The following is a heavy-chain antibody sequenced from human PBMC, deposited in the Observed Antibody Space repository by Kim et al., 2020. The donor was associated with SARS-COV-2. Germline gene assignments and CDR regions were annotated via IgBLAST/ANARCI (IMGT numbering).Heavy chain of an antibody. CDR2: ISGSGGST. D-gene: IGHD3-22*01. CDR3: AKDQLAQHYYDSSGYLGGPIDY. CDR1: GFTFSSYA. V-gene: IGHV3-23*01. Sequence: GGSLRLSCAASGFTFSSYAMSWVRQAPGKGLEWVSAISGSGGSTYYADSVKGRFTISRDNSKNTLYLQMNSLRAEDTAVYYCAKDQLAQHYYDSSGYLGGPIDYWGQGTLVTVSS. J-gene: IGHJ4*02.